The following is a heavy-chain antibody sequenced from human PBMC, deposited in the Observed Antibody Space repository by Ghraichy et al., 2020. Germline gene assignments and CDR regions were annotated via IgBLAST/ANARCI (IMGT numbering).Heavy chain of an antibody. D-gene: IGHD3-22*01. CDR2: ISWNSGSI. V-gene: IGHV3-9*01. J-gene: IGHJ4*02. CDR3: AKDINGGSSGYYYSGVDY. CDR1: GFTFDDYA. Sequence: GGSLRLSCAASGFTFDDYAMHWVRQAPGKGLEWVSGISWNSGSIGYADSVKGRFTISRDNAKNSLYLQMNSLRAEDTALYYCAKDINGGSSGYYYSGVDYWGQGTLVTVSS.